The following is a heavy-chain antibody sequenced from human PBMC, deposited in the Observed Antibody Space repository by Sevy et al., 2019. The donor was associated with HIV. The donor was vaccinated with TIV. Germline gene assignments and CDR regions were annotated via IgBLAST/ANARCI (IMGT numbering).Heavy chain of an antibody. Sequence: GGSLRLSCAASGFTFSSYSMNWVRQAPGKGLEWVSSISSSSSYIYYADSVKGRFTISRDNAKNSLYLQMNSLRAEDTAVYYCARGGPYCNSPDAFDIWGQGTMVTVSS. CDR1: GFTFSSYS. CDR2: ISSSSSYI. V-gene: IGHV3-21*06. CDR3: ARGGPYCNSPDAFDI. D-gene: IGHD4-4*01. J-gene: IGHJ3*02.